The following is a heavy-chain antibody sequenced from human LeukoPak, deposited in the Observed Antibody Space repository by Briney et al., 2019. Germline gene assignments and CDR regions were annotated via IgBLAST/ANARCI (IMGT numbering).Heavy chain of an antibody. CDR3: ANFGGDSSGYYYPLDY. Sequence: AGGSLRLSCAASEFSVGSNYMTWVRQAPGKGLEWVSLIYSGGSTYYADSVKGRFTISRDNSKNTLYLQMNSLRAEDTAVYYCANFGGDSSGYYYPLDYWGQGTLVTASS. CDR2: IYSGGST. J-gene: IGHJ4*02. D-gene: IGHD3-22*01. CDR1: EFSVGSNY. V-gene: IGHV3-66*01.